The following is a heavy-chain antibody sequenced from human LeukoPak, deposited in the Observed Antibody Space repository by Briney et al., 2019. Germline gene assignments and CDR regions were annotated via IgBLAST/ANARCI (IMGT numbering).Heavy chain of an antibody. CDR3: ASNTNYYENTGHYVFDS. D-gene: IGHD3-22*01. V-gene: IGHV1-69*13. Sequence: SVKVSCKASGGTFSTYAISWVRQAPGQGLEWMGGIIPLLGTANYAQKFQGRLTITADEFTGTAYMELSSLRSEDTAVFYCASNTNYYENTGHYVFDSWGQGTLVTVSS. CDR1: GGTFSTYA. J-gene: IGHJ4*02. CDR2: IIPLLGTA.